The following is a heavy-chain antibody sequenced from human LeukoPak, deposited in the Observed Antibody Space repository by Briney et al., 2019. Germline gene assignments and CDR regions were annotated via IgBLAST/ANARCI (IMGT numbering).Heavy chain of an antibody. J-gene: IGHJ4*02. CDR2: INHSGST. D-gene: IGHD5-24*01. V-gene: IGHV4-34*01. Sequence: SETLSLTCAVYGGSFSGYYWSWIRQPPGKGLEWIGEINHSGSTNYNPSLKSRVTISVDTSKNQFSLKLSSVTAADTAVYYCARHWRRLATTKKGFDYWGQGTLVTVSS. CDR3: ARHWRRLATTKKGFDY. CDR1: GGSFSGYY.